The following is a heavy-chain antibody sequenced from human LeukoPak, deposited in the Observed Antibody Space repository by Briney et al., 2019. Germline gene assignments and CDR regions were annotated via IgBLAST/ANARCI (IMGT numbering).Heavy chain of an antibody. CDR1: GFTFSSYS. CDR3: ASGASDIVVVPAAQASFDY. V-gene: IGHV3-21*01. CDR2: ISSSSYI. Sequence: GGSLRLSCAASGFTFSSYSMNWVRQAPGKGLEWVSSISSSSYIYYADSVKGRFTISRDNAKNSLYLQMNSLRAEDTAVYYCASGASDIVVVPAAQASFDYWGQGTLVTVSS. J-gene: IGHJ4*02. D-gene: IGHD2-2*01.